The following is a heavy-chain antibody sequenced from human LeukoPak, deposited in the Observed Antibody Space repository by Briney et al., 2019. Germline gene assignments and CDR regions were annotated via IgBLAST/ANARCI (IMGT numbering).Heavy chain of an antibody. D-gene: IGHD2-15*01. V-gene: IGHV4-4*09. Sequence: PSETLSLACTVSGGSMSGYYWSWIRQPPGKGLEWIGFIYTFGSTKYNPSLKSRVTISGDMSRRQFSLKLTSVTAADTAVYFCARQGGYCSASRCPGGFHYMDVWGKGTTVAVSS. CDR3: ARQGGYCSASRCPGGFHYMDV. J-gene: IGHJ6*03. CDR2: IYTFGST. CDR1: GGSMSGYY.